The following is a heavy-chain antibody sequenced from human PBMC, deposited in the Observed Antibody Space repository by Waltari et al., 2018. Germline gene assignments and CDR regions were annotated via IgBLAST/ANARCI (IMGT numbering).Heavy chain of an antibody. CDR1: GFTLSSYS. Sequence: EVQLVDSGGGLVKPGGSLRLSCAASGFTLSSYSMNWVRQAPGKGLEWVSSITRSSRDIYYADSVKGRFTISRDNAKNSLYLQMNSLRAEDTAVYYCARDRWEQAIDYWGQGTLVTVSS. J-gene: IGHJ4*02. V-gene: IGHV3-21*01. D-gene: IGHD1-26*01. CDR3: ARDRWEQAIDY. CDR2: ITRSSRDI.